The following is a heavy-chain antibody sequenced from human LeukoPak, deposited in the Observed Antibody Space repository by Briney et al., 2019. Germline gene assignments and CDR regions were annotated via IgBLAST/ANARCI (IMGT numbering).Heavy chain of an antibody. V-gene: IGHV3-20*04. CDR2: INWNGVSI. Sequence: GGSLRLSCAASGFTFDDYGMSWVRQAPGKGLEWVSGINWNGVSIGYADSVKGRFTISRDNAKNFFHLQMNSLRAEDTALYYCARGRSSITSHAFDIWGQGTMVTVSS. CDR3: ARGRSSITSHAFDI. D-gene: IGHD2-2*01. J-gene: IGHJ3*02. CDR1: GFTFDDYG.